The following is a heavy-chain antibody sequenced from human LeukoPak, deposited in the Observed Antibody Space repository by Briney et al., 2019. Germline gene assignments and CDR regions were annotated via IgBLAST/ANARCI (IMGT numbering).Heavy chain of an antibody. CDR1: GFIFRNYA. CDR3: AKWGDYDILTGYYVSDF. Sequence: PGASLRLSCAASGFIFRNYAMSWVRQAPGKGLEWVSAITGSGDTTYYADSVKGRFTISRDNSKNTLYVEMNILRAEDTAVYYCAKWGDYDILTGYYVSDFWGQGTLVTVSS. D-gene: IGHD3-9*01. J-gene: IGHJ4*02. V-gene: IGHV3-23*01. CDR2: ITGSGDTT.